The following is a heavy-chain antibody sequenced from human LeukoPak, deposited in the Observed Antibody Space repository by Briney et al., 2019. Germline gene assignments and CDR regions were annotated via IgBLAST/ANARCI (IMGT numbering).Heavy chain of an antibody. CDR3: ARGGFLEWLFYYFDY. D-gene: IGHD3-3*01. J-gene: IGHJ4*02. CDR1: GYTFTGYY. Sequence: ASVKVSCKASGYTFTGYYMHRVRQAPGQGLEWMGWINPNSGGTNYAQKFQGRVTMTRDTSINTAYMELSRLRSDDTAVYYCARGGFLEWLFYYFDYWGQGTLVTVSS. CDR2: INPNSGGT. V-gene: IGHV1-2*02.